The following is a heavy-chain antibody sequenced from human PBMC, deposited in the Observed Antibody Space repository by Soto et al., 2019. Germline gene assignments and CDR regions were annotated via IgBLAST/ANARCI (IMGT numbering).Heavy chain of an antibody. D-gene: IGHD3-10*01. CDR2: INRDGSEK. CDR3: ASGSQEA. CDR1: GFTFSNYW. V-gene: IGHV3-7*05. J-gene: IGHJ5*02. Sequence: PGGSLRLSCAASGFTFSNYWMSWVRQAPWKGLEWVANINRDGSEKNYVDSLKGRFTISRDNAKNSLYLQMNILSAEDTAVYYCASGSQEAWGQGTLVTVPQ.